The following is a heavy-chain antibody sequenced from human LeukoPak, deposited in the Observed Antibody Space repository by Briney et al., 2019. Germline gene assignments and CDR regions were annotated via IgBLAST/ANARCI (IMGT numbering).Heavy chain of an antibody. D-gene: IGHD3-10*01. J-gene: IGHJ4*02. V-gene: IGHV3-23*01. CDR2: ITGSGDGT. CDR1: GFTFSSYA. CDR3: AKVWLGEGYGLNFDY. Sequence: PGGSLRLSCAASGFTFSSYAMSWVRQAPGKGLEWVSAITGSGDGTYYADSVKGRFTISRDNSKNTLYLQMNSLRAEDTAVYYCAKVWLGEGYGLNFDYWGQGNLVTVSS.